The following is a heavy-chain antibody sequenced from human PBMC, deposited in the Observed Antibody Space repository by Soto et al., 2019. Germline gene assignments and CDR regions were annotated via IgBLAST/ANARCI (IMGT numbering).Heavy chain of an antibody. Sequence: QVQLAESGGGVVQPGRSLTITCAASGFTLGTYGMHWVRQAPGKGLEWVAVISNDGGDKYYSDSVMGRFTISRDNSKNTLFLQMNRLRAEDTAVYFCAKEFLDSSGFYPSLDALDIWGQGTVVTVSS. D-gene: IGHD3-22*01. CDR1: GFTLGTYG. CDR2: ISNDGGDK. V-gene: IGHV3-30*18. J-gene: IGHJ3*02. CDR3: AKEFLDSSGFYPSLDALDI.